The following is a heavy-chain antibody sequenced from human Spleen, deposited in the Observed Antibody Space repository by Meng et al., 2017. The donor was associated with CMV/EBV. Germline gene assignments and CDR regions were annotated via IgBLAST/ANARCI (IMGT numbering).Heavy chain of an antibody. J-gene: IGHJ4*02. CDR2: IYYRGST. CDR3: ARVFGRDYPDS. CDR1: GGSISSGDYY. V-gene: IGHV4-30-4*08. Sequence: VQPKESGPELLKPSQTLSLTCTVSGGSISSGDYYWSWIRQPPGKGLEWIRHIYYRGSTYYNPSLKSRLTISVDTSKNQFSLELSSVTAADTAVYYCARVFGRDYPDSWGRGTLVTVSS. D-gene: IGHD3-16*01.